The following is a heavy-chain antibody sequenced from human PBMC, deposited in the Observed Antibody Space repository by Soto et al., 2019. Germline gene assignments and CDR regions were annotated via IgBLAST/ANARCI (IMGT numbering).Heavy chain of an antibody. V-gene: IGHV4-31*03. D-gene: IGHD6-13*01. Sequence: SVTLSLTCTVSGGSINSGGYYWSWFRQHPGKGLEWIGYIYYSGSTYYNPSLKSRVTISVDTSKNQFSLKLSSVTAADTAVYYCARGKTVAAAGPFDYWGQGTLVT. J-gene: IGHJ4*02. CDR2: IYYSGST. CDR3: ARGKTVAAAGPFDY. CDR1: GGSINSGGYY.